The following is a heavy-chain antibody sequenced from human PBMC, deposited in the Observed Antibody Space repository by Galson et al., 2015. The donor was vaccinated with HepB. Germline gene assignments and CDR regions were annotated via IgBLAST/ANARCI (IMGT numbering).Heavy chain of an antibody. V-gene: IGHV1-3*01. CDR2: TNAGNGNT. Sequence: SVKVSCKASGYIFTDHALHWVRQAPGQRFEWMGWTNAGNGNTKYSQNFQGRVTITRDTSASIAYMELSSLRSEDTAVYYCARGPIYCKSAGSFSYYFDYWGQGTLVPVSS. CDR3: ARGPIYCKSAGSFSYYFDY. J-gene: IGHJ4*02. CDR1: GYIFTDHA. D-gene: IGHD2/OR15-2a*01.